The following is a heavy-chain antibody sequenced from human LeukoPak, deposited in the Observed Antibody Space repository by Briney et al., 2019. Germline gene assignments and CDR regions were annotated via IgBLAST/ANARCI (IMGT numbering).Heavy chain of an antibody. Sequence: GGSLRLSCAASGFTFSSYWMSWVRQAPGKGLEWVANIKQDGSEKYYVDSVKGRFTISRDNAKNSLYLQMNSLRAEDTAVYYCARGKNPYYDILTGYEDAAFDYWGQGTLVTVSS. V-gene: IGHV3-7*01. J-gene: IGHJ4*02. CDR3: ARGKNPYYDILTGYEDAAFDY. CDR2: IKQDGSEK. D-gene: IGHD3-9*01. CDR1: GFTFSSYW.